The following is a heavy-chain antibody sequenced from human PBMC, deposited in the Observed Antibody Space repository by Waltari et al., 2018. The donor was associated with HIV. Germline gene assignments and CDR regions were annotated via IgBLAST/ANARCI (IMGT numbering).Heavy chain of an antibody. CDR1: GFTFTNYW. V-gene: IGHV5-51*01. CDR2: IYPDDADT. J-gene: IGHJ5*02. D-gene: IGHD6-6*01. Sequence: EVQLDQSGAEVKKPGESLKLSCKASGFTFTNYWIAWVRQTPGKGLEWMGIIYPDDADTRYSPSFEGHVTISADKSTTTAYLQWTSLGASDTGIYYCARHRLGRSWFDPWGQGTLVTVSS. CDR3: ARHRLGRSWFDP.